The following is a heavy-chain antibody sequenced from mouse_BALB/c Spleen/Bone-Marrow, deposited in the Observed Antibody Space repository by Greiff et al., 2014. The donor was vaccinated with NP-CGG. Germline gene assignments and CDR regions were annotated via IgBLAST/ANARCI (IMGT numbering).Heavy chain of an antibody. CDR3: TRWNYYGSSYDY. J-gene: IGHJ2*01. V-gene: IGHV1-5*01. D-gene: IGHD1-1*01. Sequence: DVQLQESGTVLARPGASVKMSCKASGYTFTSYWMHWVKQRPGQGLEWIGAIYPGNSDTSYNQKFKGKAKLTAVTSTSTAYMELSSLTNGDSAVYYCTRWNYYGSSYDYWGQGTTLTVSS. CDR2: IYPGNSDT. CDR1: GYTFTSYW.